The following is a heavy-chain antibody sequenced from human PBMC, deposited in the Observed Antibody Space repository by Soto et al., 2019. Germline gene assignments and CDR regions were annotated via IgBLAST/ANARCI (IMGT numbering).Heavy chain of an antibody. CDR3: ARPPYAAASRRGFYFDY. CDR1: GYSFTNYW. D-gene: IGHD6-13*01. V-gene: IGHV5-51*01. Sequence: GESLKISCKGSGYSFTNYWIGWVRQVPGKGLEWMGVIFPDDSDTRYSPSFQGQVTISADKSISTAYLQWSSLKASDTAIYYCARPPYAAASRRGFYFDYWGQGTLVTVSS. CDR2: IFPDDSDT. J-gene: IGHJ4*02.